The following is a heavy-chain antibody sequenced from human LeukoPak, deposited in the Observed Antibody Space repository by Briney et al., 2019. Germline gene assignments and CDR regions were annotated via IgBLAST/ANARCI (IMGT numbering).Heavy chain of an antibody. D-gene: IGHD1-1*01. J-gene: IGHJ5*02. CDR3: ARDKDETGFDP. Sequence: PSETLSLTCAVYGGSFSGYYWSWIRQPPGKGLEWIGEINHSGSTNYNPSLKSRVTISVDTSKNQFSLKLSSVTAADTAVYYCARDKDETGFDPWGQGTLVTVSS. V-gene: IGHV4-34*01. CDR1: GGSFSGYY. CDR2: INHSGST.